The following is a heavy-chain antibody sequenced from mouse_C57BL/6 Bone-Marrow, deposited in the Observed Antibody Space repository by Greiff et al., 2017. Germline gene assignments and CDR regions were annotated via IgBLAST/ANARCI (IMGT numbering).Heavy chain of an antibody. D-gene: IGHD2-12*01. V-gene: IGHV1-62-2*01. CDR3: ARHEEPCYTNRDWYFDV. CDR2: FYPGSGSI. J-gene: IGHJ1*03. CDR1: GYTFTEYT. Sequence: QVQLQQSGAELVKPGASVKLSCKASGYTFTEYTIHWVKQRSGQGLEWIGWFYPGSGSIKYNEKFKDKATLTADKSSSTVYMELSRLTSEDSAVYFCARHEEPCYTNRDWYFDVWGTGTTVTVSS.